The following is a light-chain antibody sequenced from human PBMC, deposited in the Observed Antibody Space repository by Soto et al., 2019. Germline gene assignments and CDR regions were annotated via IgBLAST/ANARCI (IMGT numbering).Light chain of an antibody. CDR1: SGDVDAFDY. V-gene: IGLV2-14*01. J-gene: IGLJ1*01. Sequence: QSALTQPASVSGSPGQSITISCTGTSGDVDAFDYVSWYQQHPGKAPKLMIFEVSDRPSGVSDRFSGSKSGSTASLTISGLQAEDEADYFCTSFTCSSTQVFGTGTKVTVL. CDR3: TSFTCSSTQV. CDR2: EVS.